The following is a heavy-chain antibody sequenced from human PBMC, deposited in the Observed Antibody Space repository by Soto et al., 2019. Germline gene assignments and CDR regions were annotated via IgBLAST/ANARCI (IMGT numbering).Heavy chain of an antibody. J-gene: IGHJ6*02. V-gene: IGHV3-30-3*01. Sequence: GGSLRLSCAASGFTFSSYAMHWVRQAPGKGLEWVAVISYDGSNKYYADSVKGRFTISRDNSKNTLYLQMNSLRAEDTAVYYCARDGEIVVVAARYYYGMDVWGQGTTVTVSS. CDR2: ISYDGSNK. CDR3: ARDGEIVVVAARYYYGMDV. CDR1: GFTFSSYA. D-gene: IGHD2-15*01.